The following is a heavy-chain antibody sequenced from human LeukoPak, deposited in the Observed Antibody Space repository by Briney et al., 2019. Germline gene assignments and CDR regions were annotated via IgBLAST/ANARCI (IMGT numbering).Heavy chain of an antibody. CDR2: INTNTGNP. V-gene: IGHV7-4-1*02. Sequence: ASVKVSCKASGGTFSSYAISWVRQAPGQGLEWMGWINTNTGNPTYAQGFTGRFVFSLDTSVSTAYLQISSLKAEDTAVYSCARGRSSGWPILDYWGQGTLVTVFS. CDR3: ARGRSSGWPILDY. D-gene: IGHD6-19*01. CDR1: GGTFSSYA. J-gene: IGHJ4*02.